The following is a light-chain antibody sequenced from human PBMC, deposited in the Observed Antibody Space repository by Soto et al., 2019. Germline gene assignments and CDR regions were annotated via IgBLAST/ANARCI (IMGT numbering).Light chain of an antibody. J-gene: IGKJ2*01. Sequence: EIVLTQSPATLSVSPGERATLSCRASQSVSSNLAWYQQKPGQAPRLLIYGASTRATGIPARFGGSGSGTEFTLTISSLQSEDFAIYYCQQYNSWPFTFGQGTKLEIK. CDR2: GAS. CDR3: QQYNSWPFT. CDR1: QSVSSN. V-gene: IGKV3-15*01.